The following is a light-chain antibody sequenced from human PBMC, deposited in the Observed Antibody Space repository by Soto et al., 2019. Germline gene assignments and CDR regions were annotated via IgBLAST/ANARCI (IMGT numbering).Light chain of an antibody. CDR2: GAS. J-gene: IGKJ1*01. V-gene: IGKV3-15*01. CDR3: QQYNQWPPRT. Sequence: EIVMTQSPATLSVSPGERATLSCRASQSVTSNLAWYQQKPGQAPRLLIYGASTRATGIPARFSGSGSGTEFTLSISSLQCEDFAIYYCQQYNQWPPRTFGQGTKVEVK. CDR1: QSVTSN.